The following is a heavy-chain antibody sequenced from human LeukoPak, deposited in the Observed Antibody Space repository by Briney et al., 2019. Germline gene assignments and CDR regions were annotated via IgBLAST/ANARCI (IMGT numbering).Heavy chain of an antibody. CDR3: ATNPYYYDSSGYSN. V-gene: IGHV3-11*01. J-gene: IGHJ4*02. D-gene: IGHD3-22*01. Sequence: GGSLRLSCAASGFTFSDYYMSWIRQAPGKGLEWVSYISSSGSTIYYADSVKGRFTISRDNAKNSLYLQMNSLRAEDTAVYYCATNPYYYDSSGYSNWGQGTLVTVSS. CDR1: GFTFSDYY. CDR2: ISSSGSTI.